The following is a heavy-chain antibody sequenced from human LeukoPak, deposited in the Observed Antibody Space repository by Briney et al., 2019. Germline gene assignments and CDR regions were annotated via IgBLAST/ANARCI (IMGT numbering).Heavy chain of an antibody. CDR3: ARKSDSLMLRGGDC. CDR2: IYSGGTT. V-gene: IGHV3-66*01. J-gene: IGHJ4*02. D-gene: IGHD3-10*01. CDR1: EFSVSSNY. Sequence: GGSLRLSCAASEFSVSSNYMTWVRQAPGKGLECVSIIYSGGTTYYADSVRGRFTISRDNSKNTLYLQMDRLRVEDTAVYYCARKSDSLMLRGGDCWGQGTVVTVSS.